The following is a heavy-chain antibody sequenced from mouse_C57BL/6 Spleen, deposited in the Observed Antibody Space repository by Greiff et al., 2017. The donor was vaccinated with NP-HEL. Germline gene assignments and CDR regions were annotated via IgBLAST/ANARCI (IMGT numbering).Heavy chain of an antibody. CDR1: GYTFTSYW. CDR3: ARRDYYGSSQLPYYYAMDY. V-gene: IGHV1-55*01. J-gene: IGHJ4*01. CDR2: IYPGSGST. D-gene: IGHD1-1*01. Sequence: VQLQQPGAELVKPGASVKMSCKASGYTFTSYWITWVKQRPGQGLEWIGDIYPGSGSTNYNEKFKSKATLTVDTSSSTAYMQLSSLTSEDSAVYYCARRDYYGSSQLPYYYAMDYWGQGTSVTVSS.